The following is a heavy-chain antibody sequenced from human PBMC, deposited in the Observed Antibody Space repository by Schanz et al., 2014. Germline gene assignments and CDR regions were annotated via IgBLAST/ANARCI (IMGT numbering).Heavy chain of an antibody. CDR1: GFPFSGYA. V-gene: IGHV3-23*01. D-gene: IGHD3-10*01. CDR2: ISGSGGST. J-gene: IGHJ4*02. CDR3: AKYRGYYRVSGSYRELEY. Sequence: EVQLLESGGGLVQPGGSLRLSWAASGFPFSGYAMSWVPRAPGRGLEWVSAISGSGGSTYYADSVKGRFTISRDNSKNTLYLQMNSLRPEDTAVYYCAKYRGYYRVSGSYRELEYWGQGTLVTVSS.